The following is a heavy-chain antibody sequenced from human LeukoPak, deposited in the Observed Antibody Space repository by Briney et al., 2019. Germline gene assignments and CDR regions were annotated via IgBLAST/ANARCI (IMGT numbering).Heavy chain of an antibody. CDR2: IYYSGST. V-gene: IGHV4-59*01. Sequence: PSETLSLTCTVSGGSISSYYWSWIRQPPGKGLEWIGYIYYSGSTNYNPSLKSRVTISVDTSKNQFSLKLSSVTAADTALYYCARDRKYYYHMDVWGNGTSVTVSS. J-gene: IGHJ6*03. D-gene: IGHD1-14*01. CDR1: GGSISSYY. CDR3: ARDRKYYYHMDV.